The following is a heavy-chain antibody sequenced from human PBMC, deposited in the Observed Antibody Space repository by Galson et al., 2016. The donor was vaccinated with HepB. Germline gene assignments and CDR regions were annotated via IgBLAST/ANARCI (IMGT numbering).Heavy chain of an antibody. Sequence: LSLTCTVSGVSISTSDCWSWIRQHPGKGLEWIGYIYYSGSTYYNTSLKSRVTISVDTSKNQFSLKLSSVTAADTAVYYCARERNKYYHMDVWGKGTTVTVSS. CDR3: ARERNKYYHMDV. J-gene: IGHJ6*04. CDR1: GVSISTSDC. CDR2: IYYSGST. V-gene: IGHV4-31*03.